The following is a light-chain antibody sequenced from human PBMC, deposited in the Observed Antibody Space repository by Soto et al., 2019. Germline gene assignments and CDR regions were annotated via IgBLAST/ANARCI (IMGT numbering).Light chain of an antibody. J-gene: IGLJ2*01. CDR3: CSYAGSSTVV. V-gene: IGLV2-23*01. Sequence: QSVLTQPASVSGSPGQSITISCTGTSSDVGSYNLVSWYQQHPGKAPKLMIYEGSKRPSGVSNRFSGSKSGNTASLTISGLQVEDEADYYCCSYAGSSTVVFGGGTQLTVL. CDR1: SSDVGSYNL. CDR2: EGS.